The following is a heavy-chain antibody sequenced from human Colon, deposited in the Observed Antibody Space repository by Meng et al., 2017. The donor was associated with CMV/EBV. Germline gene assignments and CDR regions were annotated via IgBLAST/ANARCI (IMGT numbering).Heavy chain of an antibody. V-gene: IGHV4-4*02. J-gene: IGHJ5*02. CDR2: HSHSGDT. CDR3: ARSPGFWSLDP. D-gene: IGHD2-8*02. CDR1: GASITSGLW. Sequence: SETLSLTCAVSGASITSGLWWSWVRQTPGKGLEWIGEHSHSGDTRYNPSLQSRVIISLHKTENQFSLELTSVTAADTGVYYCARSPGFWSLDPWGRGTLVTVSS.